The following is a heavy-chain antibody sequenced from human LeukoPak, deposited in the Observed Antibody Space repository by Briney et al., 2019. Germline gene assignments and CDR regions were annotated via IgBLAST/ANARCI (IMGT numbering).Heavy chain of an antibody. CDR1: GGSISSYH. V-gene: IGHV4-4*09. Sequence: ESSETLSLTCTVSGGSISSYHWSWIRQPPGKGLEWIGYIYTSGSTNYNPSLKSRVTISVDTSKNQFSLKLSSVTAADTAVYYCARLNTYYYDSSGYYDAFDIWGQGTMVTVSS. J-gene: IGHJ3*02. D-gene: IGHD3-22*01. CDR2: IYTSGST. CDR3: ARLNTYYYDSSGYYDAFDI.